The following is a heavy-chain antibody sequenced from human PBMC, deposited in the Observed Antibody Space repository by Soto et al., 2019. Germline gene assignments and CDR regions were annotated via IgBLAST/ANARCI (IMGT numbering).Heavy chain of an antibody. D-gene: IGHD3-10*02. J-gene: IGHJ4*02. CDR3: ARSYVQSRPIDY. Sequence: SVKVSFKASGYSFTSYYLHWVRQAPGQGFEWMGIIYPGDGTTRYAPKFQGRVTMTRDTSTNTVYMELSSLRSDDTAVYHCARSYVQSRPIDYWGQGTLVTVSS. CDR1: GYSFTSYY. CDR2: IYPGDGTT. V-gene: IGHV1-46*01.